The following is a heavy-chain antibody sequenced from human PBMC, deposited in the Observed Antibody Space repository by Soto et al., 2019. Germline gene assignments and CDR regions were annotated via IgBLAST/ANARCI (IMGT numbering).Heavy chain of an antibody. D-gene: IGHD1-26*01. Sequence: PSETLSLTCTVSGGSVSSGSYYWSWIRQPPGKRLEWIGSIYQSGSTYYNPSLRSRATISVDTSKNQFSLKLSSVTAADTAVYYCARVLGAPLYYFDYWGQGILVTVSS. V-gene: IGHV4-39*07. CDR1: GGSVSSGSYY. J-gene: IGHJ4*02. CDR2: IYQSGST. CDR3: ARVLGAPLYYFDY.